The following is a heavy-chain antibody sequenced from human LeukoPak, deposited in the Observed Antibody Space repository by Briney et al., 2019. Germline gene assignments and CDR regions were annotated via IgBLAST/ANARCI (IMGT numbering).Heavy chain of an antibody. CDR3: AREADSTGYAVDY. J-gene: IGHJ4*02. CDR1: GGSISSGGYY. CDR2: IYHSGST. V-gene: IGHV4-30-2*01. Sequence: SETLSLTCTVSGGSISSGGYYWSWIRQPPGKGLEWIGYIYHSGSTYYNPSLKSRVIISVDRSKNQFSLKLSSVTAADTAVYYCAREADSTGYAVDYWGQGTLVTVSS. D-gene: IGHD3-22*01.